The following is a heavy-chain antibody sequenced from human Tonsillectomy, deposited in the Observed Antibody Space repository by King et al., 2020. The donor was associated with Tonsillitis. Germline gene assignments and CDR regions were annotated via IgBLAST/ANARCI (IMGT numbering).Heavy chain of an antibody. V-gene: IGHV4-61*01. J-gene: IGHJ6*02. Sequence: VQLQESGPGLVKASATLSLTCTVSGGSVSSGSYYWSWIRQPPGKGLEWIGYIFYTGSTNYNPSLKSRVTMSVDTSKNQFSLKLSSVTAADTAVYYCAGLPLGMDVWGQGTTVTVSS. CDR2: IFYTGST. CDR3: AGLPLGMDV. CDR1: GGSVSSGSYY.